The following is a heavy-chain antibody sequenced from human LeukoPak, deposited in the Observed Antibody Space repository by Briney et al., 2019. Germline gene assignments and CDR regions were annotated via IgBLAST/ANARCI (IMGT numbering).Heavy chain of an antibody. CDR1: GFTFSSYS. J-gene: IGHJ3*02. CDR2: ISSSSSYI. Sequence: GGSLRLSCAASGFTFSSYSMNWVRQVPGKGLEWVSSISSSSSYIYYADSVKGRFTISRDNAKNSLYLQMNSLRAEDTAVYYCAKDMWSLDAFDIWGQGTVVTVSS. CDR3: AKDMWSLDAFDI. V-gene: IGHV3-21*01. D-gene: IGHD2-21*01.